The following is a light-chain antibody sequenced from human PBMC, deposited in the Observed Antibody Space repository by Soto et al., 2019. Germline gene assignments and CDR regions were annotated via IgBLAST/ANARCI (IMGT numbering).Light chain of an antibody. CDR1: QSGSDSY. J-gene: IGKJ2*01. CDR2: GVS. Sequence: EIVWQQSPGTLSLSPGETTTLSCRASQSGSDSYLAWYQQKPGQAPSLLIYGVSIRATGIPDRFSGSGSGPDFTLTISRLEPEDFAVYYCQHYGTSLDTFGQGTKLEIK. CDR3: QHYGTSLDT. V-gene: IGKV3-20*01.